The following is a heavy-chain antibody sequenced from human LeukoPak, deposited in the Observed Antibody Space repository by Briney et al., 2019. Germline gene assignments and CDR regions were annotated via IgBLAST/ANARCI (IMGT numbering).Heavy chain of an antibody. D-gene: IGHD2-2*01. Sequence: GESLKISCKGSGYSFTTYWIGWVRQMPGKGLEWMGIIYPGDSDTRYSPSFQGQVTISADKSISTAYLQWSSLKASDTAVYYCARGYCSSTSCYSNYMDVWGKGTTVTVSS. CDR2: IYPGDSDT. CDR1: GYSFTTYW. J-gene: IGHJ6*03. CDR3: ARGYCSSTSCYSNYMDV. V-gene: IGHV5-51*01.